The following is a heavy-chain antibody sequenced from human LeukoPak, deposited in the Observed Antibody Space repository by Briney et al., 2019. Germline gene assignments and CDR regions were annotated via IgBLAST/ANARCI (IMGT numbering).Heavy chain of an antibody. D-gene: IGHD2/OR15-2a*01. Sequence: GSLRLSCAASGFTFSSYSMNWVRQAPGKGLEWVSSISSSSSYIYYADSVKGRFTISRDNAKNSLYLQMNSLRAEDTAVYYCARISLAFDYGMDVWGQGTTVTVSS. V-gene: IGHV3-21*01. CDR3: ARISLAFDYGMDV. CDR2: ISSSSSYI. J-gene: IGHJ6*02. CDR1: GFTFSSYS.